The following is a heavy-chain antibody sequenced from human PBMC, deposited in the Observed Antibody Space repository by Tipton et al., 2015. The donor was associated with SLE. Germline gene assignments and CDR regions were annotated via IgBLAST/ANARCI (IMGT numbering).Heavy chain of an antibody. CDR2: INSDGRST. CDR3: ARGSWLVDNAFDI. CDR1: GFTFSSYW. J-gene: IGHJ3*02. Sequence: SLRLSCAASGFTFSSYWMHWVRQAPGKGLVWVSRINSDGRSTSYADSVKGRFTISRDNAKNTLYLQMNSLRAEDTAVYYCARGSWLVDNAFDIWGQGTMVTVSS. V-gene: IGHV3-74*01. D-gene: IGHD6-19*01.